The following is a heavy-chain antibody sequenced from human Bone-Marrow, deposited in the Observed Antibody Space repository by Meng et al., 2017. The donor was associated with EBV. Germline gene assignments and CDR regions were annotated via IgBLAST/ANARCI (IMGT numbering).Heavy chain of an antibody. CDR1: GGSTTGGNFF. V-gene: IGHV4-39*07. J-gene: IGHJ4*02. CDR2: ISNRGVP. CDR3: ARGWGDFNF. D-gene: IGHD3-16*01. Sequence: QGAGHGVVKPSATVSSAWPATGGSTTGGNFFGGWTPQPRGKAMELIGPISNRGVPAYTPSLRVRVAISVDTSRNHLSMRRNSMTAADTAVYYCARGWGDFNFWGRGTLVTVSS.